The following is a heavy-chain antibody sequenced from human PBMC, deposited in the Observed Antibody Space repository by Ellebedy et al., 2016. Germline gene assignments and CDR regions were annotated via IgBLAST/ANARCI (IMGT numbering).Heavy chain of an antibody. J-gene: IGHJ4*02. CDR1: GFTFGDYA. Sequence: GGSLRLXXAPSGFTFGDYAINWFRQAPGKGLEWVGFIRSRAYGGTPEYAASVKGRFTISRDDSKNIAYLQMNSLKTEDTAVYYCTRFNLGLLRYFDWFDYWGQGTLVTVSS. CDR2: IRSRAYGGTP. D-gene: IGHD3-9*01. V-gene: IGHV3-49*03. CDR3: TRFNLGLLRYFDWFDY.